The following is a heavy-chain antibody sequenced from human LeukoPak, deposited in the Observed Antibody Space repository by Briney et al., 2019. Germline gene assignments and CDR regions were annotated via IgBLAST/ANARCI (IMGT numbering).Heavy chain of an antibody. CDR1: GFTFSNYL. CDR3: AKDIHFLTGYDY. CDR2: IKPDGTE. V-gene: IGHV3-7*05. D-gene: IGHD3/OR15-3a*01. J-gene: IGHJ4*02. Sequence: GGSLRLSCAASGFTFSNYLLTWVRQAPGKGLEWVANIKPDGTEYYVDSLKGRFTISRDNSKNTLYLQMNSLRAEDTAVYYCAKDIHFLTGYDYWGQGTLVIVSS.